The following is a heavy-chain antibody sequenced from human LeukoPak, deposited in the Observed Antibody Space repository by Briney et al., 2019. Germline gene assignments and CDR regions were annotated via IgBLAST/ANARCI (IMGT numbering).Heavy chain of an antibody. V-gene: IGHV3-43D*03. J-gene: IGHJ6*03. D-gene: IGHD6-19*01. CDR3: AKGGKSSGFYSPYYYMGV. CDR1: GFTFDDYA. CDR2: ISWDGGST. Sequence: GGSLRLSCAASGFTFDDYAMHWVRQAPGKGLEWVSLISWDGGSTYYADSVKGRFTISRDNSKNSLYLQMNSLRAEDTALYYCAKGGKSSGFYSPYYYMGVWGKGTTVTVSS.